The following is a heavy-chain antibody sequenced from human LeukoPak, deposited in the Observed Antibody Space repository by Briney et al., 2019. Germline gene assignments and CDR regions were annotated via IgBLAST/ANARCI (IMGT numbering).Heavy chain of an antibody. V-gene: IGHV3-21*01. CDR2: ISSSSSYI. D-gene: IGHD6-13*01. J-gene: IGHJ5*02. Sequence: GGSLRLSCAASGFTFSSYSMNWVRQAPGKGLEWVSSISSSSSYIYYADSVKGRFTISRDNAKNSLYLQMNSLRAEDTAVYYCARVPYIAAAGTAWFDPWGQGTLVTVSS. CDR1: GFTFSSYS. CDR3: ARVPYIAAAGTAWFDP.